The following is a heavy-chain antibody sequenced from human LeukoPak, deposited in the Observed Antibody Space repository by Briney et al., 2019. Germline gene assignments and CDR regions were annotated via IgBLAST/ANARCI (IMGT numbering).Heavy chain of an antibody. J-gene: IGHJ6*03. D-gene: IGHD6-19*01. CDR3: AKVGRAVAGTFEYYYYMDI. CDR2: ISYDGSNK. CDR1: GFTFSSYA. Sequence: PGGSPRLSCAASGFTFSSYAMHWVRQAPGKGLEWVAVISYDGSNKYYADSVKGRFTISRDNSKNTLYLQMNSLRAEDTAVYYCAKVGRAVAGTFEYYYYMDIWGKGTTVTVSS. V-gene: IGHV3-30-3*01.